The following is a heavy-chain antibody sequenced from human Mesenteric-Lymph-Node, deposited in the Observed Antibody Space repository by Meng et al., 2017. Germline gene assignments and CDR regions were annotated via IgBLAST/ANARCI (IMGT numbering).Heavy chain of an antibody. D-gene: IGHD3-9*01. CDR2: IGTVGDT. Sequence: EVQLVESGGGLVQPGGSRSLSCAASGFTFRNYDMHWVRQATGEGLEWVAAIGTVGDTYYPGSVKGRFTISRDDAKNSLYLQMNSLRAGDTGVYYCVREALGVDWQPLDHWGQGTLVTVSS. J-gene: IGHJ4*02. CDR3: VREALGVDWQPLDH. CDR1: GFTFRNYD. V-gene: IGHV3-13*01.